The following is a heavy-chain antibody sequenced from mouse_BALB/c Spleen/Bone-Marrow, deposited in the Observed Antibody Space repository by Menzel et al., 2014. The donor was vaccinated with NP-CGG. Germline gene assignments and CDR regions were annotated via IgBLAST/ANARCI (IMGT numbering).Heavy chain of an antibody. Sequence: QVQLQQSGAELARPGASVKMSCRASGYTFTTCTMHWVKQRPGQGLEWIGYINPSSGYTYYNQKFKDKATLTADKSSSAAYLQLSSPTSEDSAVYYCARVYGNYDAMDYWGQGTSVTVSS. D-gene: IGHD2-1*01. J-gene: IGHJ4*01. CDR3: ARVYGNYDAMDY. V-gene: IGHV1-4*01. CDR1: GYTFTTCT. CDR2: INPSSGYT.